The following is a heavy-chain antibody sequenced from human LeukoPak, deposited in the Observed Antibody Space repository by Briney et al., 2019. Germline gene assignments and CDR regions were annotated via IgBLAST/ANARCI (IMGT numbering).Heavy chain of an antibody. CDR3: AREVQWELPDY. J-gene: IGHJ4*02. CDR2: ITADGTDS. CDR1: GFTFSDYY. Sequence: GGSLRLSCAVSGFTFSDYYMSWIRQAPGKGLEWVSYITADGTDSYAADSVKGRFTISRDNAKNSLYLQMNSLRVDDTAIYYCAREVQWELPDYWGQGTLVTVSS. V-gene: IGHV3-11*04. D-gene: IGHD1-26*01.